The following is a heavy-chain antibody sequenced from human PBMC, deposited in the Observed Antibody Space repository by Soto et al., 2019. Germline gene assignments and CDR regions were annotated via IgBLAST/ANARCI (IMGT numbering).Heavy chain of an antibody. V-gene: IGHV1-69*01. CDR3: ARAPNILTVKYYFDY. D-gene: IGHD3-9*01. CDR2: IIPISGTA. CDR1: GGTFSSYS. Sequence: QVQLVQSGAEVKKPGSAVKVSCKASGGTFSSYSINWVRQAPGQGLAWMGGIIPISGTANNAQKFQGRVTITADESATTVYMELSSLRSEDTAVYYCARAPNILTVKYYFDYWGQGTLVTVSS. J-gene: IGHJ4*02.